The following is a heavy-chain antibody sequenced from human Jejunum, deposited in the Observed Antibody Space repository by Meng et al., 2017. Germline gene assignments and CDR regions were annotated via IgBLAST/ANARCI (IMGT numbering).Heavy chain of an antibody. CDR3: ARDMPYSSGSFDY. D-gene: IGHD3-10*01. V-gene: IGHV1-3*01. Sequence: QVQLVQSGAEGKKPGALVTGSCKASGFTFVSYAIYWVRQAPGQGLEWMGWITAGNGNTKYSQKFQGRVTITRDTSASTAYMELSSLRSEDTAVYYCARDMPYSSGSFDYWGQGTLVTVSS. J-gene: IGHJ4*02. CDR2: ITAGNGNT. CDR1: GFTFVSYA.